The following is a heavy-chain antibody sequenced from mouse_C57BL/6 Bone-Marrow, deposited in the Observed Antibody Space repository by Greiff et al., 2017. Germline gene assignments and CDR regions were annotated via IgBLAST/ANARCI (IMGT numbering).Heavy chain of an antibody. J-gene: IGHJ4*01. CDR2: IDPSDSYT. D-gene: IGHD2-2*01. CDR3: ARGGGYYYAMDY. Sequence: VQLQQPGAELVMPGASVKLSCKASGYTFTSYWMHWVKQRPGQGLEWIGEIDPSDSYTNYNQKFKGKSTLTVDKSSSTAYMQLSSLTSEDSAVYYWARGGGYYYAMDYWGQGTSVTVSS. V-gene: IGHV1-69*01. CDR1: GYTFTSYW.